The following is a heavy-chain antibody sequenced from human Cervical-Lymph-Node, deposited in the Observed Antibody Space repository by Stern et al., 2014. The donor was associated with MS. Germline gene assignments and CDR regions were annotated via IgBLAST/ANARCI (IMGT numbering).Heavy chain of an antibody. CDR1: GFTFDDYA. CDR3: VKDIDSSVAVSLDS. V-gene: IGHV3-9*01. J-gene: IGHJ4*02. D-gene: IGHD6-6*01. CDR2: ISWNSGGV. Sequence: EVQLVESGGGLVQPGRSLRLSCAASGFTFDDYAMHWVRQAPGRGLEWVSSISWNSGGVAYADSVKGRFTISRDNAENSLYLQMDSLRPEDAALYFCVKDIDSSVAVSLDSWGQGTRVTVSS.